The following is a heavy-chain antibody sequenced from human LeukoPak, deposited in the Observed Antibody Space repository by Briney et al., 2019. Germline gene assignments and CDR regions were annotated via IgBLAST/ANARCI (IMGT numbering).Heavy chain of an antibody. V-gene: IGHV3-30*02. CDR1: GSTFSTDA. Sequence: GGSLRLSCAASGSTFSTDAMHWVRQAPGKGLEWVAFIRYDGNNKLYADSMKGRFTISRDNSKNTLYLHINSLRAEDTAVYYCVKDNPLDYWGQGTLVIVSS. CDR2: IRYDGNNK. D-gene: IGHD1-14*01. CDR3: VKDNPLDY. J-gene: IGHJ4*02.